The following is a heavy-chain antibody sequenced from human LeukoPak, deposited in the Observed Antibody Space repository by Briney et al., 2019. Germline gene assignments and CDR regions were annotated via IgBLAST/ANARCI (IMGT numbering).Heavy chain of an antibody. CDR3: ASQRYSRTGGFDY. J-gene: IGHJ4*02. Sequence: KPSETLSLTCTVSGASMTNFYWTWIRRPPGKPLEWLGYIYHSGNSNYNPSLKRRVTISVDTSKNQFSLKMNSVTAADTAIYYCASQRYSRTGGFDYWGQGVLVTVSS. CDR2: IYHSGNS. CDR1: GASMTNFY. V-gene: IGHV4-59*08. D-gene: IGHD6-13*01.